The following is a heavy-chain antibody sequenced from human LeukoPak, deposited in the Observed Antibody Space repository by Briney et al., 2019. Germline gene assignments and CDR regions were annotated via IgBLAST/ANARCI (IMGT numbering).Heavy chain of an antibody. Sequence: GESLKISCKGSGYSFTTYWIAWVRQMPGKGLEWMGIIYPGDSDTRYSPSFQGQVTISADKSISTAYLQWSSLKASDTAMYYCARRDEYYDILTYNPLWYFDYWGQGTLVTVSS. V-gene: IGHV5-51*01. CDR2: IYPGDSDT. CDR3: ARRDEYYDILTYNPLWYFDY. J-gene: IGHJ4*02. D-gene: IGHD3-9*01. CDR1: GYSFTTYW.